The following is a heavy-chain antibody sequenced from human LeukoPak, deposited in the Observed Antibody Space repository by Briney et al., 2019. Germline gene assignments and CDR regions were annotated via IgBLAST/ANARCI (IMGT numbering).Heavy chain of an antibody. CDR1: GFSFRNYA. CDR3: TRDGGSFCDFDY. CDR2: INTDGRIT. Sequence: GGSLRLSCVASGFSFRNYAIHWVRQAPGKGLEYVSVINTDGRITSYADSVKGRFTISRDNSKNTVYLQMGSLRGEDMAVYYCTRDGGSFCDFDYWGQGALVTVSS. D-gene: IGHD1-26*01. J-gene: IGHJ4*02. V-gene: IGHV3-64*02.